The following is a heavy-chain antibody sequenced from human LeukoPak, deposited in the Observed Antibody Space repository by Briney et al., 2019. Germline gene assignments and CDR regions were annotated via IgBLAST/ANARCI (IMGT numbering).Heavy chain of an antibody. J-gene: IGHJ6*02. V-gene: IGHV1-69*04. CDR2: IIPILGIA. D-gene: IGHD4-17*01. CDR3: ARDRRTRMTTVNTPYGAGMDV. Sequence: SVKVSCKASGGTFSSYAISWVRQAPGQGLEWMGRIIPILGIANYAQKFQGRVTITADKSTSTAYMELSSLRSEDTAVYYCARDRRTRMTTVNTPYGAGMDVWGQGTTVTVSS. CDR1: GGTFSSYA.